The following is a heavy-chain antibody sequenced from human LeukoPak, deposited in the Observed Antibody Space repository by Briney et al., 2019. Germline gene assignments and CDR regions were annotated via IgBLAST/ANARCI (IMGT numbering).Heavy chain of an antibody. Sequence: EASVKVSCKASGYTFSGYYMHWVRQAPGQGHEWMGWISPKSGDTNYAQNFQGRVTMTRDTSISTAYMELSRLTFDDTAVYYCARGRDKTTSPAIDYWGQGTLVTVSS. CDR3: ARGRDKTTSPAIDY. CDR1: GYTFSGYY. V-gene: IGHV1-2*02. CDR2: ISPKSGDT. J-gene: IGHJ4*02. D-gene: IGHD2-2*01.